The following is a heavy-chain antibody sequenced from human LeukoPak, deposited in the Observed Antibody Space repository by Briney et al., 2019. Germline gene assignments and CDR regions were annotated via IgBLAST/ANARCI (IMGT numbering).Heavy chain of an antibody. V-gene: IGHV1-2*02. D-gene: IGHD3-10*01. CDR3: ARVEEVRGGITSFDY. Sequence: ASVKVSCKASGYTFTGYYMHWVRQAPGQGLEWMGWINPNSGGTNYAQKFQGRVTVTTDTSTSTAYMELRSLTSDDTAVYYCARVEEVRGGITSFDYWGQGTLVTVSS. CDR1: GYTFTGYY. CDR2: INPNSGGT. J-gene: IGHJ4*02.